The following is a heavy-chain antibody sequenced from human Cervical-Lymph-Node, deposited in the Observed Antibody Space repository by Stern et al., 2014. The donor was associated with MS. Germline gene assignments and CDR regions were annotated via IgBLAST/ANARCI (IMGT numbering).Heavy chain of an antibody. D-gene: IGHD3-10*01. CDR2: ISYDGSPR. CDR3: AKPHSGSYYNYFDN. V-gene: IGHV3-30*18. J-gene: IGHJ4*02. CDR1: GFTFSSYG. Sequence: VQLVESGGGVVQPGRSLRLSCAASGFTFSSYGLHWVRQAPGKGLEWVAVISYDGSPRYYADSVNGRFTISRDTSKNTLYLQMNSLRAEDTAVYYCAKPHSGSYYNYFDNWGQGTLVTVSS.